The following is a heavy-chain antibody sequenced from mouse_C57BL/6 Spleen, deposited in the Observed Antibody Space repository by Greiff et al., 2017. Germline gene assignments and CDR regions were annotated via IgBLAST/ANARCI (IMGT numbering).Heavy chain of an antibody. D-gene: IGHD2-3*01. CDR1: GYTFTSYW. CDR2: IYPGSGST. CDR3: ARKYRWLLYYFDY. Sequence: QVHVKQPGAELVKPGASVKMSCKASGYTFTSYWITWVKQRPGQGLEWIGDIYPGSGSTNYNEKFKSKATLTVDTSSSTAYMQLSSLTSEDSAVYYCARKYRWLLYYFDYWGQGTTLTVSS. V-gene: IGHV1-55*01. J-gene: IGHJ2*01.